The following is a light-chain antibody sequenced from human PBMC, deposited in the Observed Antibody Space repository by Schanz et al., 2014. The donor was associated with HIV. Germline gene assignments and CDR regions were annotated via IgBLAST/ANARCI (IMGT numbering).Light chain of an antibody. Sequence: EMVMTQSPATLSASPGERATLSCRASQSIGSNLAWYQQKPGQAPRLLIYGASSRATGIPDRFSGSGSGTDFTLTISRLEPEDFAVYYCQQCSNSPLTFGGGTKVEIK. CDR3: QQCSNSPLT. J-gene: IGKJ4*01. V-gene: IGKV3-20*01. CDR2: GAS. CDR1: QSIGSN.